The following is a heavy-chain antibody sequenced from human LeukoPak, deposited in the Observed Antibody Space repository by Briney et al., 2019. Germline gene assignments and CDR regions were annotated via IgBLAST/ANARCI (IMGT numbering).Heavy chain of an antibody. J-gene: IGHJ4*02. CDR2: ISGSGDIT. V-gene: IGHV3-23*01. CDR1: GFTFSSYA. D-gene: IGHD3-22*01. CDR3: ARDPPYYYDSSGQVDY. Sequence: GGSLRLSCAASGFTFSSYAMTWVRQAPGKGLEWVSAISGSGDITYYADSVKGRFTISRDNAKNSLYLQMNSLRAEDTAVYYCARDPPYYYDSSGQVDYWGQGTLVTVSS.